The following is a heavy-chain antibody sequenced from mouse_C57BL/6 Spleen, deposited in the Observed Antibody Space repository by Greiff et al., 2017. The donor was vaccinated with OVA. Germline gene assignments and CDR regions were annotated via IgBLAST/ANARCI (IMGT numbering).Heavy chain of an antibody. Sequence: QVHVKQPGAELVMPGASVKLSCKASGYTFTSYWMHWVKQRPGQGLEWIGEIDTSDSYTNYNQKFKGKSTLTVDKSSSTAYMQLSSLTSEDSAVYYCARSGGTAQATDYFDYWGQGTTLTVSS. J-gene: IGHJ2*01. V-gene: IGHV1-69*01. CDR3: ARSGGTAQATDYFDY. CDR2: IDTSDSYT. D-gene: IGHD3-2*02. CDR1: GYTFTSYW.